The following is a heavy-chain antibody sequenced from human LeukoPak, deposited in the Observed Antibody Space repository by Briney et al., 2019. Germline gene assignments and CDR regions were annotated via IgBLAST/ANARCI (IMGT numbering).Heavy chain of an antibody. CDR2: ISGSGGST. CDR1: GFTFSSYD. J-gene: IGHJ4*02. Sequence: GGSLRLSCAASGFTFSSYDMSWVRQAPGKGLEWVSAISGSGGSTYYADSVKGRFTISRDNSKNTLYLQMNSLRAEDTAVYYCAKDWFGELFVDYWGQGTLVTVSS. V-gene: IGHV3-23*01. CDR3: AKDWFGELFVDY. D-gene: IGHD3-10*01.